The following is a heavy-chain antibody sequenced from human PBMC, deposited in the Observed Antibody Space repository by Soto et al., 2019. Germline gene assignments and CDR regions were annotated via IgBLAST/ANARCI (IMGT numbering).Heavy chain of an antibody. J-gene: IGHJ6*02. CDR3: ARTHGVRGVIITWHYDYGMDV. Sequence: QVQLVQSGAEVKKPGSSVKVSCKASGGTFSSYAISWVRQAPGQGLEWMGGIIPIFGTANYAQKFQGRVTITAEEATSTAYMELSSLRTEDTAVYYCARTHGVRGVIITWHYDYGMDVWGQGTKVTVSS. D-gene: IGHD3-10*01. CDR2: IIPIFGTA. V-gene: IGHV1-69*01. CDR1: GGTFSSYA.